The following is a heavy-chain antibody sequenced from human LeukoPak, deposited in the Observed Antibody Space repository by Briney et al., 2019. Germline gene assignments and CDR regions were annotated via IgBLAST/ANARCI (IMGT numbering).Heavy chain of an antibody. V-gene: IGHV1-2*02. Sequence: GASVKVSCKSSGYTFTGYYMHWVRQAPRQGLEWMGWINPNSGGTNYAQKLRGRVTMTRDTSISTAYMELSRLTSDDTAVYYCAREPYGSGSFRTDYYYMDVWGKGTTVTISS. J-gene: IGHJ6*03. CDR1: GYTFTGYY. D-gene: IGHD3-10*01. CDR3: AREPYGSGSFRTDYYYMDV. CDR2: INPNSGGT.